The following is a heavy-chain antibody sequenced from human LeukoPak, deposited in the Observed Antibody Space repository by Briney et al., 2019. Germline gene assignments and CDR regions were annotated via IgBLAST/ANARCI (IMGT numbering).Heavy chain of an antibody. J-gene: IGHJ3*02. Sequence: ASVKVSCKASGYTFTRYDINWVRHATGQGREWMGGMEPNSGNKSYAQKDEGRDSMTSHTSINTAYMGLSSLRSEDTAVYDCARTKADHDTFDIWGQGTMVTVSS. CDR2: MEPNSGNK. V-gene: IGHV1-8*01. CDR3: ARTKADHDTFDI. D-gene: IGHD2-8*01. CDR1: GYTFTRYD.